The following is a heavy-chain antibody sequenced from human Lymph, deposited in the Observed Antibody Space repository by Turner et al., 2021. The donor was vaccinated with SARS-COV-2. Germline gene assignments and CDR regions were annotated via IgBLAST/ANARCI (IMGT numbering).Heavy chain of an antibody. D-gene: IGHD6-13*01. CDR3: ARDWGVRAADKAYYYGMDV. J-gene: IGHJ6*02. V-gene: IGHV3-33*01. Sequence: VQPVESGGGVVQPVSSLRLSCSASGFSFSSYGMHWLRQAQGKGLEWVAVIWYNGSNKYYADSVKVRFTIYRVNSKNTLYLQMNSLRAEDTAVYYCARDWGVRAADKAYYYGMDVWGQGTTVTVSS. CDR2: IWYNGSNK. CDR1: GFSFSSYG.